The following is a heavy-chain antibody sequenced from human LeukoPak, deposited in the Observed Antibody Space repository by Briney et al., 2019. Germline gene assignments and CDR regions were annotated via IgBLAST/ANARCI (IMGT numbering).Heavy chain of an antibody. J-gene: IGHJ6*03. D-gene: IGHD3-10*01. V-gene: IGHV3-30*01. CDR1: GFTFSRNV. CDR2: ISYDGNNK. Sequence: GSSLRLSCAASGFTFSRNVMHWVRQAPGKGLEWVALISYDGNNKFYADSVKGRFTISRDNSRNTLYLQMNSLRGEDAAVYSCARGGIPTGPYYYFYYMDVWGKGTAVIVSS. CDR3: ARGGIPTGPYYYFYYMDV.